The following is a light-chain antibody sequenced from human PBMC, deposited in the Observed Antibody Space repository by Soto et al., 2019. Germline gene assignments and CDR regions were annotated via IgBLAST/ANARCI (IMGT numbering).Light chain of an antibody. CDR3: QQSSSSPIT. J-gene: IGKJ5*01. CDR2: AAS. Sequence: EIVLTQSPGTLSLSPGERATLSCRASQSVTSSYLAWYQQKPGQAPRLLMYAASSRATGIPDRFSGSGSGTYFTLTISRLEAEDFAFYYCQQSSSSPITFGQGTRLEIK. V-gene: IGKV3-20*01. CDR1: QSVTSSY.